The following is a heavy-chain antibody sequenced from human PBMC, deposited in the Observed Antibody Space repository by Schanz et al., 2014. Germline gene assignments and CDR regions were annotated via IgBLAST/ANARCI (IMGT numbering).Heavy chain of an antibody. D-gene: IGHD2-8*02. CDR1: GFTFSDYA. CDR2: FDAHDGRA. J-gene: IGHJ4*02. CDR3: AKTLFPGGTQTFGN. V-gene: IGHV3-23*04. Sequence: EVQLVESGGGLVKPGGSLRLSCAASGFTFSDYAMCWVRQAPGKGLEWVSGFDAHDGRAYYADSAKGRFTISRDNSKSTLYVEMNSLRVEDTAVYYCAKTLFPGGTQTFGNWGRGTLXTVAS.